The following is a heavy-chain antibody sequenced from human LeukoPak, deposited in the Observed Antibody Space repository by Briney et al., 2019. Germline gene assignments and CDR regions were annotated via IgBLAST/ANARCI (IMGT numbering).Heavy chain of an antibody. CDR1: GFTFSSYG. Sequence: GGSLRLSCAASGFTFSSYGMHWVRQGPGKWLEWVAVISYDGSNKYYADSVKGRFTISRDNSKNTLYLQMNSLRAEDTAVYYCAKPQAVNWFDPWGQGTLVTVSS. J-gene: IGHJ5*02. V-gene: IGHV3-30*18. CDR2: ISYDGSNK. D-gene: IGHD2-15*01. CDR3: AKPQAVNWFDP.